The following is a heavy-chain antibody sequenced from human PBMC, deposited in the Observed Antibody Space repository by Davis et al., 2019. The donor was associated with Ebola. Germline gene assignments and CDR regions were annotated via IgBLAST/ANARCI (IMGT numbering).Heavy chain of an antibody. D-gene: IGHD3-3*01. Sequence: WGSLRLSCKGSGYSFTSYWIGWVRQMPGKGLEWMGIIYPGDSDTRYSPSFQGQVTISADKSISTAYLQWSSLKASDTAMYYCASPVLYRSNFAFDIWSQGTLVTVSS. CDR3: ASPVLYRSNFAFDI. V-gene: IGHV5-51*01. CDR1: GYSFTSYW. CDR2: IYPGDSDT. J-gene: IGHJ3*02.